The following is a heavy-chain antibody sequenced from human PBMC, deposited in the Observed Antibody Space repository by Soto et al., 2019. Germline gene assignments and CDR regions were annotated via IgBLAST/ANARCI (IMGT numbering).Heavy chain of an antibody. J-gene: IGHJ5*02. CDR2: ISYDGSNK. V-gene: IGHV3-30-3*01. D-gene: IGHD2-15*01. CDR3: ARERPDTRRGARYPDP. CDR1: GFTFSSYA. Sequence: QVQLVESGGGVVQPGRSLRLSCAASGFTFSSYAMHWVRQAPGKGLEWVAVISYDGSNKYYADSVKGRFTISRDNSKNTLYLQMNSLRAADTAVYYCARERPDTRRGARYPDPWGQGTLVTVSS.